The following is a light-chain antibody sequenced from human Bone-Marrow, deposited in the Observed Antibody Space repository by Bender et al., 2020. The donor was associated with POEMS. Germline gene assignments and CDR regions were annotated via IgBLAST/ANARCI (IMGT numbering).Light chain of an antibody. J-gene: IGLJ3*02. V-gene: IGLV2-14*02. Sequence: QSALTQPASLSGSPGQSITISCTGTSSDIGSYNLVSWYHQYPGKAPKLIIYEGSKRPSGVSNRFSGSKSGTSASLAITGLQAEDEGDYYCQSYDNSLGGWVFGGGTKLTVL. CDR1: SSDIGSYNL. CDR3: QSYDNSLGGWV. CDR2: EGS.